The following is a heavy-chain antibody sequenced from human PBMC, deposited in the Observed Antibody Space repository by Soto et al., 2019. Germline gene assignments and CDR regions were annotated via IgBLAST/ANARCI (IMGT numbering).Heavy chain of an antibody. D-gene: IGHD3-3*01. CDR3: ASPSFWSGYPTPHYGMDV. J-gene: IGHJ6*02. CDR2: INPSGGST. Sequence: VKVSCKASGYTFTSYYMHWVRQAPGQGLEWMGIINPSGGSTSYAQKFQGRVTMTRDTSTSTVYMELSSLRSEDTAVYYCASPSFWSGYPTPHYGMDVWGQGTTVTVSS. CDR1: GYTFTSYY. V-gene: IGHV1-46*01.